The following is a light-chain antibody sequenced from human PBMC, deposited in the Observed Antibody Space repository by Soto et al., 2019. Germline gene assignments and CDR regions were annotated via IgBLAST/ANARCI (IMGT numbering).Light chain of an antibody. V-gene: IGLV2-14*03. CDR1: SSDVGGSNY. CDR2: DVN. Sequence: QSALIQPASVSGSPGQSITISCTGTSSDVGGSNYVSWYQQHPGKAPKLIIYDVNNRPSGISNRFSGSKSGNTASLTISGLQAEDEADYYCSSYRSGSTLVFGGGTKLTVL. J-gene: IGLJ2*01. CDR3: SSYRSGSTLV.